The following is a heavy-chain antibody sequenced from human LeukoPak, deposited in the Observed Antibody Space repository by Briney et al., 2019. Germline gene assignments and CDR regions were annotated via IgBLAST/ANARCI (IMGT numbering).Heavy chain of an antibody. D-gene: IGHD6-13*01. CDR2: ISAYNGNT. CDR1: GYTFTSYG. J-gene: IGHJ4*02. Sequence: ASVKVSCKASGYTFTSYGISWVRQAPGQGLEWMGWISAYNGNTNYAQKLQGRVTMSTDTSTSTAYMELRSLRSDDTAVYYCARGYTLQISSWYDYWGQGTLVTVSS. V-gene: IGHV1-18*01. CDR3: ARGYTLQISSWYDY.